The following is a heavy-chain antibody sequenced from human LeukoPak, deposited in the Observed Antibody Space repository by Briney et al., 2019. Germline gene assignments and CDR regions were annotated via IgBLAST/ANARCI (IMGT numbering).Heavy chain of an antibody. CDR3: ARFPVGSPDFEY. J-gene: IGHJ4*02. D-gene: IGHD6-25*01. CDR1: GGTFSSYA. CDR2: IIPIFGTA. Sequence: SVKVSCKASGGTFSSYAISWVRQAPGQGLEWMGGIIPIFGTANYAQKFQGRVTITADESTSTAYMELSSLRSEDTAVYYCARFPVGSPDFEYWGQGTLVTVSS. V-gene: IGHV1-69*13.